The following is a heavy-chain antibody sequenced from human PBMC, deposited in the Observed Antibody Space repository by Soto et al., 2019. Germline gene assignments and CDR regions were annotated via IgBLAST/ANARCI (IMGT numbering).Heavy chain of an antibody. V-gene: IGHV1-46*03. D-gene: IGHD3-3*01. J-gene: IGHJ4*02. CDR2: INPRSGST. CDR1: GYTFTSHH. Sequence: QVQLVQSGAEVQKPGASVKVSCKASGYTFTSHHMHWVRQVPGEGLEWMGMINPRSGSTNYPQRFQNGDTMTRDTSTSTVYMELSSLTSEDTGVYYCCSLDDGQGYLGQGTLVTVSS. CDR3: CSLDDGQGY.